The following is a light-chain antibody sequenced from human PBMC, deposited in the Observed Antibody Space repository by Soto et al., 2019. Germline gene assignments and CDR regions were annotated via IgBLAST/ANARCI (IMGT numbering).Light chain of an antibody. CDR3: QQSNTYSWT. CDR1: QSISNW. V-gene: IGKV1-5*03. CDR2: LAS. Sequence: DIHMTRSPSTLSASVGYRFTITCRASQSISNWLDWYQQKPGKAPKLLIYLASSLESGVPSRLRGSGYGTELTITISNMQHDDFETYYCQQSNTYSWTFGHGTKVDIK. J-gene: IGKJ1*01.